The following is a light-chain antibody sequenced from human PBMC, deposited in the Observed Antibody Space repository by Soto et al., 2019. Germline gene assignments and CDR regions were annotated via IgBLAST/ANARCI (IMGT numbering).Light chain of an antibody. J-gene: IGLJ3*02. CDR1: NNDVGAYPY. CDR2: EVS. CDR3: SSYTSSSTRV. V-gene: IGLV2-14*01. Sequence: QSALTQPASVSGSPGQSITISCTGTNNDVGAYPYVSWYQQHPGTAPKLIIYEVSNRPSGVSNRFSGSKSGNTASLTISGLQAEDEADYYCSSYTSSSTRVFGGGTKLTVL.